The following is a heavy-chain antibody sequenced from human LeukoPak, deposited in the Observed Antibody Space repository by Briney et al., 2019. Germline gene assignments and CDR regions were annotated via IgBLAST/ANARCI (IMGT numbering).Heavy chain of an antibody. V-gene: IGHV4-39*01. D-gene: IGHD3-9*01. CDR1: GGSFSSSSYY. CDR2: IYYSGST. CDR3: ARHYDILTGLWGYYFDY. J-gene: IGHJ4*02. Sequence: SEALSLTCTVSGGSFSSSSYYWGWLRQPPGKGLEWIGSIYYSGSTYYNPSLKSRVTISVDTSKNQFSLKLSSVTAADTAVYYCARHYDILTGLWGYYFDYWGQGTLVTVSS.